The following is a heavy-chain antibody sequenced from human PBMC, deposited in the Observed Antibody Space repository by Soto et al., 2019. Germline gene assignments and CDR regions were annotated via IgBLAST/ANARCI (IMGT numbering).Heavy chain of an antibody. V-gene: IGHV1-8*01. J-gene: IGHJ5*02. CDR3: AITSPIPDNWFDP. Sequence: QVQLVQSGAEVKKPGASVKVSCKASGYTFTSYDINWVRQATGQGLEWMGWMNPNSGNTGYAQKLQGRVTMTRNTSISTDYMELSSLRSEDTAVYYCAITSPIPDNWFDPWGQGTLVTVSS. CDR1: GYTFTSYD. D-gene: IGHD2-2*02. CDR2: MNPNSGNT.